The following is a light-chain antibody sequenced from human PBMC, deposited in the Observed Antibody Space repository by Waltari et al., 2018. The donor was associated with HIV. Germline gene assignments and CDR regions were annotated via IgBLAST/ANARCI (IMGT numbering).Light chain of an antibody. J-gene: IGLJ2*01. CDR2: DND. CDR1: SSNIGHSY. V-gene: IGLV1-51*01. Sequence: PGQKVTISCHGRSSNIGHSYVSWYQQVPETAPKLLIYDNDKRPSGIPDRFSGSKSGTSATLGITGLQTGDEADYYCGTWDSSLSARVFGGGTKLTVL. CDR3: GTWDSSLSARV.